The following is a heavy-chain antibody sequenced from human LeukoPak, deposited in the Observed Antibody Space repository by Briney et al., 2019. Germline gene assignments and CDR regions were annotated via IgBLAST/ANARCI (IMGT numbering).Heavy chain of an antibody. CDR1: GYTFTSFD. CDR2: MNPNSGNT. J-gene: IGHJ4*02. V-gene: IGHV1-8*01. Sequence: ASVKVSCKASGYTFTSFDINWVRQASGQGLEWMGGMNPNSGNTDYAQKFQGRVTMTRNTSKSTAYMELSSLRSEDTAVYYCARDRKPYYYDSSGYYLFYFDYWGQGTLVTVSS. D-gene: IGHD3-22*01. CDR3: ARDRKPYYYDSSGYYLFYFDY.